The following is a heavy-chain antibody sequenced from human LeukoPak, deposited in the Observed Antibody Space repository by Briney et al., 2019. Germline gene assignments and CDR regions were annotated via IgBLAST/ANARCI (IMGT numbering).Heavy chain of an antibody. D-gene: IGHD1-1*01. CDR1: GGXLSNYY. V-gene: IGHV4-59*01. Sequence: SETLSLTCTVSGGXLSNYYCSWIRQPPGKGLEWIVYIYYSGTTNYNPSLKSRVTISVDTSKNQFSLEVSSVTAADTAVYYCARAAPSSAPGGALVDYWGQGTLVTVSS. J-gene: IGHJ4*02. CDR2: IYYSGTT. CDR3: ARAAPSSAPGGALVDY.